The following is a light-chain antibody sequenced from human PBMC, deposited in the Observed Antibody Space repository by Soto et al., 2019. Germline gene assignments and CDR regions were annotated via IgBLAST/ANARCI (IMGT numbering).Light chain of an antibody. CDR3: LLYYGGAWV. V-gene: IGLV7-43*01. Sequence: QAVVTQEPSLTVSPGGTVTLTCASSSGAVTTGYYPNWFQQKPGQAPRALIYSTNNKYSWTPARFSGSLLGGKAALTLSGVQPEDEAEYYCLLYYGGAWVFGGGTKLTVL. CDR2: STN. CDR1: SGAVTTGYY. J-gene: IGLJ3*02.